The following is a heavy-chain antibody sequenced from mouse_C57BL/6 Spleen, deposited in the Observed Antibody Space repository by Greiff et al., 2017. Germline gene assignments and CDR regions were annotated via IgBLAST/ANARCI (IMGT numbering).Heavy chain of an antibody. CDR1: GYSFTGYY. D-gene: IGHD2-5*01. Sequence: EVQLQQSGPELVKPGASVKISCKASGYSFTGYYMNWVKQSPEKSLEWIGEINPSTGGTTYNQKFKAKATLTVDKSSSTAYMQLKSLTSEDSAVYYCARDYSNSYWYFDVWGTGTTVTVSS. CDR3: ARDYSNSYWYFDV. V-gene: IGHV1-42*01. CDR2: INPSTGGT. J-gene: IGHJ1*03.